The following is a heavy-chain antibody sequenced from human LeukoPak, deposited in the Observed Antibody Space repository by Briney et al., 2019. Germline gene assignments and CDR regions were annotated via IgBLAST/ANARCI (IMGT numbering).Heavy chain of an antibody. CDR1: GFTFRNYG. J-gene: IGHJ4*02. CDR3: ARVAAWDSSGYLFDY. CDR2: ISSYGGST. V-gene: IGHV3-64D*09. D-gene: IGHD3-22*01. Sequence: PGGSLRLSCSASGFTFRNYGMHWVRQAPGKGLEYVSTISSYGGSTYYADLVKGRFTISRDNSKNTLYLQMSSLRAEDTAVYYCARVAAWDSSGYLFDYWGQGTLVTVSS.